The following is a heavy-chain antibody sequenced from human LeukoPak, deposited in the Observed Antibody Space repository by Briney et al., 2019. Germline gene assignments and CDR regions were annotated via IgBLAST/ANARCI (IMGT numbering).Heavy chain of an antibody. CDR2: IYYSGST. Sequence: PSETLSLTCTVSGGSISSSSYYWGWIRQPPGKGLEWIGSIYYSGSTYYNPSLKSRVTISVDTSKNQFSLKLSSVTAADTAVYYCARDGYGGNGYYYYYMDVWGKGTTVTISS. D-gene: IGHD4-23*01. V-gene: IGHV4-39*07. CDR3: ARDGYGGNGYYYYYMDV. J-gene: IGHJ6*03. CDR1: GGSISSSSYY.